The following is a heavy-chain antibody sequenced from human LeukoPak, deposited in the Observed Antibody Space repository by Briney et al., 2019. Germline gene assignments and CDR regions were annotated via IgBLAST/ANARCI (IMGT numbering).Heavy chain of an antibody. V-gene: IGHV1-46*01. Sequence: ASVKVSCKASGYTLTSHCIHWVRQAPGQGLEWMGLIHPSDGVTTYAQNFQGRVTVTRDTSTSTVYMELSSLRSEDTAVYYCARDNIGSSGWTGLGYWGQGTLVTVSS. J-gene: IGHJ4*02. CDR3: ARDNIGSSGWTGLGY. D-gene: IGHD6-19*01. CDR1: GYTLTSHC. CDR2: IHPSDGVT.